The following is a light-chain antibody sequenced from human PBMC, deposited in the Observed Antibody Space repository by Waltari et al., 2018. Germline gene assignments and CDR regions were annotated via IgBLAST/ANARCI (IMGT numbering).Light chain of an antibody. J-gene: IGKJ1*01. Sequence: TQSPATLSVSPGERATLSCRASQSVSSNLAWYQQKPGQAPRLLIYGASTRATGIPARFSGSGPGTEFTLTISSLQSEDFAVYYCQQYNNWQTFGQGTKVEIK. CDR1: QSVSSN. V-gene: IGKV3-15*01. CDR3: QQYNNWQT. CDR2: GAS.